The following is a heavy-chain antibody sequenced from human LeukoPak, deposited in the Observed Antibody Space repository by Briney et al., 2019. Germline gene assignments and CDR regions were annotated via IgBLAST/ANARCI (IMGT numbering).Heavy chain of an antibody. CDR3: TRGLRLGYCSGGSCYYWFDP. V-gene: IGHV4-34*01. Sequence: SETLSLTCAVYGGSFSGYYWSWIRQPPGKWLEWIRVINHSGSTNYNPSLQSRVTISADTSKNQFSLNLRSVIAADTAVYYCTRGLRLGYCSGGSCYYWFDPWGQGTRVTVSS. CDR2: INHSGST. CDR1: GGSFSGYY. J-gene: IGHJ5*02. D-gene: IGHD2-15*01.